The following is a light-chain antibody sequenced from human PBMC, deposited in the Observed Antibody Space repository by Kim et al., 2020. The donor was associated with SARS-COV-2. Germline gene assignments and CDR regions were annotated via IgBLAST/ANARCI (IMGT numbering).Light chain of an antibody. J-gene: IGKJ2*01. CDR3: QQYGSSPYT. V-gene: IGKV3-20*01. CDR1: QSVSRSY. Sequence: LCPGEMASLACRASQSVSRSYLAWYQQKPGQAPCLLIYGASSRAAGIPARFSGSGSGTDFTLTITRLEPEDFAVYYCQQYGSSPYTFGQGTKLEIK. CDR2: GAS.